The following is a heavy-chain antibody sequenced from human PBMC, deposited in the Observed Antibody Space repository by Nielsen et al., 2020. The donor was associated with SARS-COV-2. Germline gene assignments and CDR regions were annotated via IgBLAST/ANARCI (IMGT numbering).Heavy chain of an antibody. J-gene: IGHJ4*02. D-gene: IGHD4-17*01. CDR3: ARHGDPKYFDY. CDR1: GFTFSSYA. Sequence: SRSASGFTFSSYAMHWVRQAPGKGLEWVAVISYDGSNKYYADSVKGRFTISRDNSKNTLYLQMNSLRAEDTAVYYCARHGDPKYFDYWGQGTLVTVSS. CDR2: ISYDGSNK. V-gene: IGHV3-30*04.